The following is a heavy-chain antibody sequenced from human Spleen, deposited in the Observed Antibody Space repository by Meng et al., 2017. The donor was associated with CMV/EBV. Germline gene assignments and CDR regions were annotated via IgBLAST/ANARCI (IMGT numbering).Heavy chain of an antibody. V-gene: IGHV3-30*02. Sequence: QLRRVESGGGVFQPGWSLRLSCAASGFTFSSYGMHWVRQAPGKGLEWVAFIRYDGSNKYYADSVKGRFTISRDNSKNTLYLQMNSLRAEDTAVYYCARGLDYWGQGTLVTVSS. J-gene: IGHJ4*02. CDR2: IRYDGSNK. CDR3: ARGLDY. CDR1: GFTFSSYG.